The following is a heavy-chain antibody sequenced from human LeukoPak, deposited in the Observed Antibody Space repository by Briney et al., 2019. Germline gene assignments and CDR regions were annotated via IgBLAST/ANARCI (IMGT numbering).Heavy chain of an antibody. J-gene: IGHJ3*02. D-gene: IGHD6-13*01. CDR2: IYYSGST. CDR3: ARVSIAAADAFDI. V-gene: IGHV4-34*01. Sequence: SETLSLTCAVYGGSFSGYYWGWIRQPPGKGLEWIGSIYYSGSTYYNPSLKSRVTISVDTSKNQFSLKLSSVTAADTAVYYCARVSIAAADAFDIWGQGTMVTVSS. CDR1: GGSFSGYY.